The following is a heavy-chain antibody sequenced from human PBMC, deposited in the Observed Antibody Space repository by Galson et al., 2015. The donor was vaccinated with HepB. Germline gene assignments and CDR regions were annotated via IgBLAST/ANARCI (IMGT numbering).Heavy chain of an antibody. D-gene: IGHD6-19*01. CDR1: GSTFTSYW. V-gene: IGHV5-51*01. CDR3: AGLVGGGKWLVPYY. J-gene: IGHJ4*02. Sequence: SGAEVKKPGESLTISCKGSGSTFTSYWIGWVRQMPGKGLEWMGIIHPGDSDTRYRPSFQGQVTISADKSISTAYLRWSRLKASDTAMYHCAGLVGGGKWLVPYYWGQGTLVTVSS. CDR2: IHPGDSDT.